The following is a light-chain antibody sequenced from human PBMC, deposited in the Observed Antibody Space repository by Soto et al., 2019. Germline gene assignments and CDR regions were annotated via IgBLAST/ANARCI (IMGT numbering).Light chain of an antibody. V-gene: IGKV4-1*01. CDR2: WAS. CDR3: QQCYSIPYT. Sequence: DTVMTQSPDSLAVSLGERATINCKSSQSVLHSSNNKNYFAWYQQKPGQPPKLLIYWASTRESGVPDRFSGSGSGTDFTLTISSLQAEDVAVYYCQQCYSIPYTFGQGTKLEIK. CDR1: QSVLHSSNNKNY. J-gene: IGKJ2*01.